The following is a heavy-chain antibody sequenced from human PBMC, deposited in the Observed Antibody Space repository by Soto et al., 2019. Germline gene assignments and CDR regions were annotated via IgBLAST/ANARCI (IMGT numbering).Heavy chain of an antibody. V-gene: IGHV4-59*01. CDR3: ARDYLGTYCGGDCYSAGMDV. D-gene: IGHD2-21*02. J-gene: IGHJ6*02. CDR2: IYYSGGT. Sequence: QVQLQESGPGLVKPSETLSLTCTVSGGSISSYYWSWIRQPPGKGLEWIGYIYYSGGTNYNPSLKSRVTISVDTSKNQFSLKLSSVTAADTAVYYCARDYLGTYCGGDCYSAGMDVWGQGTTVTVSS. CDR1: GGSISSYY.